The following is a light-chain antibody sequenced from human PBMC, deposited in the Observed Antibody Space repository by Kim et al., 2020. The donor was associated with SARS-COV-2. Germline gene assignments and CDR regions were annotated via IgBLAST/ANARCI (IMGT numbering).Light chain of an antibody. J-gene: IGLJ2*01. CDR2: RDN. CDR1: NSNIGKNY. V-gene: IGLV1-47*01. CDR3: ASWDDRLSRVI. Sequence: QSVVTQPPSVSGTPGHRVTISWSGSNSNIGKNYLFWYQHLPGVAPKLLIQRDNYRPSGVPHRFSASKSGTSASLAISGLQSEDAADYNCASWDDRLSRVIFGGGTQLTVL.